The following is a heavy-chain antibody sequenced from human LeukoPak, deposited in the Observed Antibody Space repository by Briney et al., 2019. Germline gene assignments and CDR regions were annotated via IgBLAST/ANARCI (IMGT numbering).Heavy chain of an antibody. D-gene: IGHD3-22*01. Sequence: KAGGSLRLSCAASGFTFSSYSMNWVRQAPGKGLEWVSSISSSSSYMYYADSVKGRFTISRDNAKNSLYLQMNSLRAEDTAVYYCARDTITMIAEAYWYFDLWGRGTLVTVSS. J-gene: IGHJ2*01. CDR2: ISSSSSYM. CDR1: GFTFSSYS. V-gene: IGHV3-21*01. CDR3: ARDTITMIAEAYWYFDL.